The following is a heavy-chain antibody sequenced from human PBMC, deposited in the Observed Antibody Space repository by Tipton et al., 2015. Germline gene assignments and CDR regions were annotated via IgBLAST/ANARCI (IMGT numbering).Heavy chain of an antibody. V-gene: IGHV4-31*03. CDR3: ARDRGYNSGINWFDP. CDR1: GGSISSGGYY. D-gene: IGHD5-18*01. Sequence: TLSLTCNVSGGSISSGGYYWSWIRQHPGKGLEWIGYIYYGGSTYYNPSLTSRVIMSIDTSKKQFSLKLSSVTAADTAVYYCARDRGYNSGINWFDPWGQGTLVTVSS. J-gene: IGHJ5*02. CDR2: IYYGGST.